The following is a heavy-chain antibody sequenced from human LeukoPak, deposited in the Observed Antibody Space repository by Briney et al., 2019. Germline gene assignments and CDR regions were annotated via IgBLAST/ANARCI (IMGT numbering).Heavy chain of an antibody. CDR2: INHSGST. CDR1: GGSLSGYY. Sequence: PSETLSLTCAVYGGSLSGYYWSWIRQPPGKGLEWIGEINHSGSTNYNPSLKSRVTISVDTSKNQFSLKLSSVTAADTAVYYCARGNLWFGEYMFDPWGQGTLVTVSS. J-gene: IGHJ5*02. V-gene: IGHV4-34*01. D-gene: IGHD3-10*01. CDR3: ARGNLWFGEYMFDP.